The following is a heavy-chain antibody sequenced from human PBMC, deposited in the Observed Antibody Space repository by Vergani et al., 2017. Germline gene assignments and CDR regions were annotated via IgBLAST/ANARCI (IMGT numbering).Heavy chain of an antibody. Sequence: QVQLVQSGSELKKPGASVKISCKASGYIFTQSVMNWVRQAPGQGPEWMGWINTATGKSTYAQDFTGRFVFSLDTSVNTAYLQISSLKTEDTAIYHCATTTTWRVCDSWGQGTLVTVST. J-gene: IGHJ5*02. V-gene: IGHV7-4-1*02. CDR2: INTATGKS. D-gene: IGHD2-21*01. CDR1: GYIFTQSV. CDR3: ATTTTWRVCDS.